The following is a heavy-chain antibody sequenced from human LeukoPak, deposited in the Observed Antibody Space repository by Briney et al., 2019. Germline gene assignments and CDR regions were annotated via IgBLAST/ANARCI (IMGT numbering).Heavy chain of an antibody. Sequence: GGSLRLSCAASGFTFSSYSMNWVRQAPGKGLEWVSYISSSSTIYYADSVKGRFTISRDNAKNSLYLQMNSLRDEDTAVYYCASAEAGGGSSDYWGQGTLVTVSS. D-gene: IGHD3-16*01. V-gene: IGHV3-48*02. J-gene: IGHJ4*02. CDR3: ASAEAGGGSSDY. CDR1: GFTFSSYS. CDR2: ISSSSTI.